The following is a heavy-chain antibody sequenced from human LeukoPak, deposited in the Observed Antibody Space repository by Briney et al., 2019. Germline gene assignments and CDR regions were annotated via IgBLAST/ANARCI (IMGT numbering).Heavy chain of an antibody. CDR2: ISGSGGST. D-gene: IGHD3-22*01. V-gene: IGHV3-23*01. Sequence: GGSLRLSCAASGFTFSSYAMSWVRQAPGKGLEWVSAISGSGGSTYYADSVKGRFTISRDNSKNTLYLQMNSLRAEDTAVYYCARRTYYYDSSGPLGRFDYWGQGTLVTDSS. CDR1: GFTFSSYA. CDR3: ARRTYYYDSSGPLGRFDY. J-gene: IGHJ4*02.